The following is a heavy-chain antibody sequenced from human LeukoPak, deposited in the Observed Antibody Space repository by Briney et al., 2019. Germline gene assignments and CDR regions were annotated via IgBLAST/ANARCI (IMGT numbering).Heavy chain of an antibody. CDR2: IYISGNT. CDR3: ARGGYSWIY. Sequence: SETLSLTCAVYGGSFSGYYWSWIRQPAGKGLEWIGRIYISGNTNYNPSLKSRVTISVDTPKNQFTLKLTSVTAADTAVYFCARGGYSWIYWGQGTLVTVSS. D-gene: IGHD5-18*01. CDR1: GGSFSGYY. V-gene: IGHV4-59*10. J-gene: IGHJ4*02.